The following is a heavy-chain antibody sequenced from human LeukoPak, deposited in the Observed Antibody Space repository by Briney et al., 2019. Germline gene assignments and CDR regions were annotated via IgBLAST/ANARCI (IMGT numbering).Heavy chain of an antibody. D-gene: IGHD5-18*01. V-gene: IGHV3-23*01. CDR2: ISGSGGST. Sequence: GGSLRLSCAASGFTFSSYAMSWVRQAPGKGLEWVSAISGSGGSTYYGDSVKGRFTISRDNSKNTLYLQMNSLRAEDTAVYYCAKGSGYSYGYFDYWGQGILVTVSS. CDR1: GFTFSSYA. CDR3: AKGSGYSYGYFDY. J-gene: IGHJ4*02.